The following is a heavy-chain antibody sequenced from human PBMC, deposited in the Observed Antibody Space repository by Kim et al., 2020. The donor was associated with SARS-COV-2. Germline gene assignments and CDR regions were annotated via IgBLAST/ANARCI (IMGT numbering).Heavy chain of an antibody. CDR1: GGSFSGYY. J-gene: IGHJ1*01. CDR2: INHSGST. D-gene: IGHD4-17*01. V-gene: IGHV4-34*01. CDR3: ARGGETVTTSPPRSPHQIPLGVQQNSRRMVFQH. Sequence: SETLSLTCAVYGGSFSGYYWSWIRQPPGKGLEWIGEINHSGSTNYNPSLKSRVTISVDTSKNQFSLKLSSVTAADTAVYYCARGGETVTTSPPRSPHQIPLGVQQNSRRMVFQHWGQGTLVTVSS.